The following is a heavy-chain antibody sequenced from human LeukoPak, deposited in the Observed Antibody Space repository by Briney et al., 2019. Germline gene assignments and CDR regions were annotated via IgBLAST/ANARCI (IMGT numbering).Heavy chain of an antibody. D-gene: IGHD2-2*01. J-gene: IGHJ5*02. V-gene: IGHV1-69*01. CDR2: IIPIFGTA. Sequence: SAKVSCKASGGTFSSYAISWVRQAPGQGLEWMGGIIPIFGTANYAQKFQGRVTITADESTSTAYMELSSLRSEDTAVYYCARERGNIVVVPAANGFDPWGQGTLVTVSS. CDR1: GGTFSSYA. CDR3: ARERGNIVVVPAANGFDP.